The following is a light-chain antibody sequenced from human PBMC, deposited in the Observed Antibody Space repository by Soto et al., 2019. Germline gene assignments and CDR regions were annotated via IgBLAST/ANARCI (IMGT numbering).Light chain of an antibody. V-gene: IGKV2-30*01. J-gene: IGKJ2*01. Sequence: DVVMTQSPLSLPVTLGQPASISCRSSESLVYSNGETYLDWFQQRPGQSPRRLIYTVSNRDSGVPDRFSGSVSGTDFTLKISRVEAEDVGIYYCMQGTHWPPYTFGQGTRLEIK. CDR2: TVS. CDR1: ESLVYSNGETY. CDR3: MQGTHWPPYT.